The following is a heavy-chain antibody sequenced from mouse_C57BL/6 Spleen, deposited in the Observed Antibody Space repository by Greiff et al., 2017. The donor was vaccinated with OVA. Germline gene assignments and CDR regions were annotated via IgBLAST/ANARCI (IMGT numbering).Heavy chain of an antibody. CDR2: ISSGSSTI. V-gene: IGHV5-17*01. CDR3: ASLYYGNYDWDFDV. CDR1: GFTFSDYG. J-gene: IGHJ1*03. Sequence: EVHLVESGGGLVKPGGSLKLSCAASGFTFSDYGMHWVRQAPEKGLEWVAYISSGSSTIYYADTVKGRFTISRDNAKNTLFLQMTSLRSEDTAMYYCASLYYGNYDWDFDVWGTGTTVTVSS. D-gene: IGHD2-1*01.